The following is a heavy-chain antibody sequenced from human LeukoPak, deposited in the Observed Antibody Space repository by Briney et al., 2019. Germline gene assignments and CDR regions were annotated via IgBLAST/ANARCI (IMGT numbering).Heavy chain of an antibody. CDR1: GGSISSYY. V-gene: IGHV4-59*01. J-gene: IGHJ4*02. CDR3: ARVGSGDSSGWYPIDY. CDR2: IYYSGST. Sequence: SETLSLTCTVSGGSISSYYWSWIRQPPGKGLEWIGYIYYSGSTNYNPSLKSRVTISVDTSKNQFSLKLSSVTAADTAVYYCARVGSGDSSGWYPIDYWGQGTLVTVSS. D-gene: IGHD6-19*01.